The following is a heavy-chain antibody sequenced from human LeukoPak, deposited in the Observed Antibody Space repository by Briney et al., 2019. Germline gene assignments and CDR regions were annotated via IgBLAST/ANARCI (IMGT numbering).Heavy chain of an antibody. V-gene: IGHV3-21*06. Sequence: GGSLRLSCAASGFTFSNMNWVRQAPGQRLEWVSSISSTSTYIYYADSVKGRFTISRDNAKNSLYLQMNSLRAEDTAVYYCAGMQYSSSWAAFDYWGQGTMVTVSS. J-gene: IGHJ4*03. D-gene: IGHD6-13*01. CDR1: GFTFSN. CDR3: AGMQYSSSWAAFDY. CDR2: ISSTSTYI.